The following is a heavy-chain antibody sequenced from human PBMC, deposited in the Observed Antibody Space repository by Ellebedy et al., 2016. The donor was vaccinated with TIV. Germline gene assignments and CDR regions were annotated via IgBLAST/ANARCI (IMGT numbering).Heavy chain of an antibody. Sequence: GESLKISCQASGYTFSNYFIGCVRQLPGKGLEYMGMIYPDDSDTPYSPSFLGQVTISAAKSISTAYLQWSSLKASDTAIYYCARWGMVSDGYDSGFDHWGQGTLVTV. CDR3: ARWGMVSDGYDSGFDH. CDR1: GYTFSNYF. V-gene: IGHV5-51*01. CDR2: IYPDDSDT. J-gene: IGHJ4*02. D-gene: IGHD5-12*01.